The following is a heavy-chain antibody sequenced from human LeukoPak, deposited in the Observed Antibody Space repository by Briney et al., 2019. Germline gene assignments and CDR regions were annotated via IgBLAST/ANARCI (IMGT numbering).Heavy chain of an antibody. J-gene: IGHJ5*01. V-gene: IGHV1-2*06. CDR2: INPKSGGT. CDR3: ARDVIAVPGSGADS. CDR1: GYTFTDYY. D-gene: IGHD6-19*01. Sequence: WASVKVSCKASGYTFTDYYTHWVRQAPGQGLEWMGRINPKSGGTDFAQQFQGRVTVTRDTAISTAYMELSSLRADDTAVYYCARDVIAVPGSGADSWGQGTLVTVSS.